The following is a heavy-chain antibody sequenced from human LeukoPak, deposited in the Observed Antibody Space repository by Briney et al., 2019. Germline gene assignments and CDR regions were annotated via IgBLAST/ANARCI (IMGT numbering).Heavy chain of an antibody. Sequence: ASVKVSCKASGYTFTSYDINWVRQATGQGLEWMGWMNPNSGNTGYAQKFQGRVTMTRNTSISTAYMELSSLRSEDTAVYYCARVSGVVRGSDSHYYGMDVWGQGTTVTVSS. CDR2: MNPNSGNT. CDR1: GYTFTSYD. D-gene: IGHD3-10*01. J-gene: IGHJ6*02. V-gene: IGHV1-8*01. CDR3: ARVSGVVRGSDSHYYGMDV.